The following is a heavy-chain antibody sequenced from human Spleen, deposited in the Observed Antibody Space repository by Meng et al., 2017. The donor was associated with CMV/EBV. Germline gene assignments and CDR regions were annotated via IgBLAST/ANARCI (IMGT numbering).Heavy chain of an antibody. D-gene: IGHD3-22*01. V-gene: IGHV3-9*01. Sequence: SLKISCAASGFTFDDYAMHWVRQAPGKGLEWVSGISWNSVRIGYADSVKGRFTISRDNAKNSLYLQMNSLRAEDTAFYYCAKEGFSYYDSSGYYGGIDNWFDPWGQGTLVTVSS. J-gene: IGHJ5*02. CDR2: ISWNSVRI. CDR3: AKEGFSYYDSSGYYGGIDNWFDP. CDR1: GFTFDDYA.